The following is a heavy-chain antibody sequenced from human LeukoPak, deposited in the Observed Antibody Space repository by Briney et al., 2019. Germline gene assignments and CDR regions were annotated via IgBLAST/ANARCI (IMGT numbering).Heavy chain of an antibody. CDR2: ISGSGGST. J-gene: IGHJ4*02. V-gene: IGHV3-23*01. CDR1: GFTFSSYA. Sequence: PAGSLRLSCAASGFTFSSYAMSWVRQAPGQGLEWVSAISGSGGSTYYADSVNGRFTISRDNSKNTLYLQMNSLRAEDTAVYYCALGSYGADYWGQGTLVTVSS. CDR3: ALGSYGADY. D-gene: IGHD5-18*01.